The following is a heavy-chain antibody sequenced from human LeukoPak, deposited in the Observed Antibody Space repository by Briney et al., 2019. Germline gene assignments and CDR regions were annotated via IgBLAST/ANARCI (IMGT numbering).Heavy chain of an antibody. D-gene: IGHD3-10*01. J-gene: IGHJ4*02. V-gene: IGHV3-30*01. CDR1: GFTFSSYA. Sequence: GGSLRLSCAASGFTFSSYAMHWVRQAPGKGLEWVAVISYDGSNKYYADSVKGRFTISRDNSKNTLYLQMNSLRAEDTAIYYCAKVPYSDYGSGRPPFMDVWGQGTLVTVSS. CDR3: AKVPYSDYGSGRPPFMDV. CDR2: ISYDGSNK.